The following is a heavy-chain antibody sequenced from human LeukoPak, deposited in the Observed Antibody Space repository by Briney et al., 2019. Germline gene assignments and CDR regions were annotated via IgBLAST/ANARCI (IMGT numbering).Heavy chain of an antibody. Sequence: SETLSLTCVVSGDSVSSGFYYWSWIRQPPGKTLEWIGYIYYTGSTNYNPSLKSRVTISVDTSKNQFSLKLSSVTAADTAMYYCARARGGLLVQGFDHWGQGSLVSVST. D-gene: IGHD3-10*01. CDR1: GDSVSSGFYY. CDR3: ARARGGLLVQGFDH. V-gene: IGHV4-61*01. CDR2: IYYTGST. J-gene: IGHJ4*02.